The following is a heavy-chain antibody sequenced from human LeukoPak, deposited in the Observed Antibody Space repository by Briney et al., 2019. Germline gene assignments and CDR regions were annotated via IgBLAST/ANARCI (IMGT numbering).Heavy chain of an antibody. J-gene: IGHJ4*02. V-gene: IGHV1-69*01. CDR2: IIPIFGTA. CDR1: GGTFSSYA. Sequence: APVKVSCKASGGTFSSYAISWVRQAPGQGLEWMGGIIPIFGTANYAQKFQGRVTITADESTSTAYMELSSLRSEDTAVYYCATVGYSGSTLRSRYYYFDYWGQGTLVTVSS. D-gene: IGHD5-12*01. CDR3: ATVGYSGSTLRSRYYYFDY.